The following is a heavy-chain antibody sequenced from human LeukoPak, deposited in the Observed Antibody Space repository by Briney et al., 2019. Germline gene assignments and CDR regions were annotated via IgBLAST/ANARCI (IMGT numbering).Heavy chain of an antibody. CDR1: GGSISSGSYY. CDR3: ASDVDTAMAPSN. Sequence: SETLSLTCTVSGGSISSGSYYWSWIRQPAGKGLEWIGRIYTSGSTNYNPSLKSRVTISADTSKNQFSLKLSSVTAADTAVYYCASDVDTAMAPSNWGQGTLVTVSS. D-gene: IGHD5-18*01. CDR2: IYTSGST. V-gene: IGHV4-61*02. J-gene: IGHJ4*02.